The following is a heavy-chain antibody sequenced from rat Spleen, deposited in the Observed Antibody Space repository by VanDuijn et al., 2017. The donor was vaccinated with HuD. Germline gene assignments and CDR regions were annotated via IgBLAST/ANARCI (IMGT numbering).Heavy chain of an antibody. Sequence: EVQLVESGGGLVQPGRSLKLSCAASGFTFSAYAMAWVRQAPTKGLEWVATISYDGSSTYYRDSVKCRFTISRDNAKSTLYLQMDSLRSEDTATYYCASHSRGIRGTVDYWGQGVMVTVSS. V-gene: IGHV5-29*01. CDR2: ISYDGSST. D-gene: IGHD4-3*01. CDR3: ASHSRGIRGTVDY. CDR1: GFTFSAYA. J-gene: IGHJ2*01.